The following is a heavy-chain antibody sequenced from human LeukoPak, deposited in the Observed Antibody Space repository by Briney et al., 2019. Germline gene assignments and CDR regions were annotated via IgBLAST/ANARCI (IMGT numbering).Heavy chain of an antibody. Sequence: SEPLSLTCTVSGGSISSYYGSWMRQPTGEGLEWIGYIYYSGSTDCNPSVKSRVAMSVDTYKKQFSLKLSSLTAADTAVYYCARGGTAVIAPYAFDIWGQGTMVTVSS. V-gene: IGHV4-59*01. CDR3: ARGGTAVIAPYAFDI. J-gene: IGHJ3*02. CDR2: IYYSGST. CDR1: GGSISSYY. D-gene: IGHD4-23*01.